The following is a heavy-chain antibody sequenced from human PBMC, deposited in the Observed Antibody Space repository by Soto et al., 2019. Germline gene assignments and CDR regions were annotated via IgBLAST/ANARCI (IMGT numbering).Heavy chain of an antibody. J-gene: IGHJ5*02. Sequence: ASVKVSCKASGYTFTSYYMHWVRQAPGQGLEWMGIINPSGGSTSYAKKFQGRVTMTRDTSTSTVYMELSSLRSEDTAVYYCAREASKYSSSYNCFDPWGQGTLVTVSS. CDR1: GYTFTSYY. D-gene: IGHD6-6*01. V-gene: IGHV1-46*01. CDR2: INPSGGST. CDR3: AREASKYSSSYNCFDP.